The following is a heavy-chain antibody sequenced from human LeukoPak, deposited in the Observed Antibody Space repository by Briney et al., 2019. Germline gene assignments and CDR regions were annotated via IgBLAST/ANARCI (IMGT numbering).Heavy chain of an antibody. J-gene: IGHJ6*03. Sequence: ASVKVSCKASGYTFTSYYMHWVRQAPGQGLEWMGIINPSGGSTSYAQKFQGRVTMTRDMSTSTVYMELSSLRSEDTAVYYCARDHEDTYYYYYMDVWGKGTTVTVSS. CDR2: INPSGGST. V-gene: IGHV1-46*01. CDR1: GYTFTSYY. D-gene: IGHD2-15*01. CDR3: ARDHEDTYYYYYMDV.